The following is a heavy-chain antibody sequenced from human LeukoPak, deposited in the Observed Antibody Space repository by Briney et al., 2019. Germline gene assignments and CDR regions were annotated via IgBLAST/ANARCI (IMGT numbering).Heavy chain of an antibody. Sequence: GGSLRLSCAASGFTFSTYWMSWVRQAPGKGLEWVANINEDGSTKYYVDSVKGRFTISRDNAKNSLFLQMNSLRAEDTAVYYCARDVYDSGRGAFDILGQGTMVTVSS. CDR1: GFTFSTYW. CDR3: ARDVYDSGRGAFDI. V-gene: IGHV3-7*01. CDR2: INEDGSTK. J-gene: IGHJ3*02. D-gene: IGHD3-10*01.